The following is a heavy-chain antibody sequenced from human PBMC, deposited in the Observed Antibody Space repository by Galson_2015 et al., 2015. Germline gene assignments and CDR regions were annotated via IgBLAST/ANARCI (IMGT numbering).Heavy chain of an antibody. CDR1: GFTFGDYA. CDR3: TRGGYYDSSGYYGFDY. CDR2: IRSKAYGGTT. V-gene: IGHV3-49*03. Sequence: SLRLSCAASGFTFGDYAMSWFRQAPGKGLEWVGFIRSKAYGGTTEYAASVKGRFTISRDDSKSIAYLQMNSLKTEDTAVYYCTRGGYYDSSGYYGFDYWGQGTLVTVSP. D-gene: IGHD3-22*01. J-gene: IGHJ4*02.